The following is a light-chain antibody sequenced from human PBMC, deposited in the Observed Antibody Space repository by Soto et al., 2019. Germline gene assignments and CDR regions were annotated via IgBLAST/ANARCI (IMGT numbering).Light chain of an antibody. CDR2: DVS. V-gene: IGLV2-11*01. Sequence: QSALTQPRSVSGSPGQSVTISCTGTSSDVGGYNYVSWYQQHPGKAPKLMIYDVSKRPSGVPDRFSGSKSGNTASLTISGLQAEEEAYYYCCSYAGSYTWVFGGGTKVTVL. CDR3: CSYAGSYTWV. CDR1: SSDVGGYNY. J-gene: IGLJ3*02.